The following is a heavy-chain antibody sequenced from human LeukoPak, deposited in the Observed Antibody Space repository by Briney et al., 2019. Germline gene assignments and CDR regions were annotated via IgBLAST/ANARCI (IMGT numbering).Heavy chain of an antibody. CDR3: ARGYSSSWTTDY. V-gene: IGHV4-34*01. J-gene: IGHJ4*02. CDR2: INHSGST. CDR1: GGSFSGYY. D-gene: IGHD6-13*01. Sequence: SETLSLTCAVYGGSFSGYYWSWIRQPPGKGLESIGEINHSGSTNYNPSLKSRVTISVDTSKNQFSLKLSSVTAADTAVYYCARGYSSSWTTDYWGQGTLVTVSS.